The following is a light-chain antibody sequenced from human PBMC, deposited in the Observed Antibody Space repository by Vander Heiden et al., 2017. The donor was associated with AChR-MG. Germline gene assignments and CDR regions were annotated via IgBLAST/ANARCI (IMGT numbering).Light chain of an antibody. J-gene: IGLJ2*01. Sequence: QSALPQPASVSGSPGQSITISCTGTSSDVGGYNNVSWYQQHPGKAPKLMIYDVSNRPSGVSNRFSGSKSGNTASLTISGLQAEDEADYYCSSYTSSSTLQFGGGTKLTVL. CDR2: DVS. V-gene: IGLV2-14*03. CDR3: SSYTSSSTLQ. CDR1: SSDVGGYNN.